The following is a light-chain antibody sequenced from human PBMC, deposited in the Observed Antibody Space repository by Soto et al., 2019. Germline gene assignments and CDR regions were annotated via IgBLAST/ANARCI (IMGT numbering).Light chain of an antibody. Sequence: QSGLTQPPSASGSPGQSVTIACTGTSSDVGSCKYVSWYQQHPGKAPKLIIYEVIKRPSGVPDRFSGSKSGNTASLTVSGLQAEDEADYYCSSYADSNNVEVLFGGGTKLTVL. CDR1: SSDVGSCKY. CDR3: SSYADSNNVEVL. J-gene: IGLJ2*01. CDR2: EVI. V-gene: IGLV2-8*01.